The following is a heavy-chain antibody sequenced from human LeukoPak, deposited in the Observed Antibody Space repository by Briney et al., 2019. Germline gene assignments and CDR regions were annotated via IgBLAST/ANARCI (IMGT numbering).Heavy chain of an antibody. CDR3: ARAYSSAAFDI. CDR1: GFTFSSYG. V-gene: IGHV3-7*01. D-gene: IGHD6-19*01. Sequence: PGGSLRLSCAASGFTFSSYGMHWVRQAPGKGLDWVANIKQDGREKYYVDSVKGRFTISRDNAKNSLYLQMNSLRAEDTAVYYCARAYSSAAFDIWGQGTMVTVSS. CDR2: IKQDGREK. J-gene: IGHJ3*02.